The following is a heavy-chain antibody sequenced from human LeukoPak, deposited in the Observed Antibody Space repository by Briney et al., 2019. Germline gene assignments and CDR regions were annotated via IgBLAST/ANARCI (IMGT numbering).Heavy chain of an antibody. CDR1: GFTFSSYW. D-gene: IGHD3-10*01. Sequence: PGGSLRLSCVASGFTFSSYWMTWVRQAPGKGLEWVANIKTDGSQIYYVDSVKGRFTISRDNAKNSLYLQMNSLRAEDTAVYYCASRMVIDGSGSDYWGQGTLVTVSS. CDR3: ASRMVIDGSGSDY. J-gene: IGHJ4*02. V-gene: IGHV3-7*01. CDR2: IKTDGSQI.